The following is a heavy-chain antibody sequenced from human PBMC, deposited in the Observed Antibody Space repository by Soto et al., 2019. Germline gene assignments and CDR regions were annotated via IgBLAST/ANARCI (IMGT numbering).Heavy chain of an antibody. V-gene: IGHV4-59*08. Sequence: QVQLQESGPGLVKPSETLSLTCTVSGGSISSYYWSWIRQPPGKGLEWIGYIYYSGSTNYNPSLESRVTISVDTSKNQFSLKLSSVTAADTAVYYCARHIVVVTATLAPYGMDVWGQGTTVTVSS. CDR2: IYYSGST. CDR1: GGSISSYY. J-gene: IGHJ6*02. CDR3: ARHIVVVTATLAPYGMDV. D-gene: IGHD2-21*02.